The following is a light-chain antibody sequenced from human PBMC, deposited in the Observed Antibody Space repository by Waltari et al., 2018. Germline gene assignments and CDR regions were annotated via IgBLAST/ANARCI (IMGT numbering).Light chain of an antibody. Sequence: EIVLTQSPATPSSSPGESATLSCRASHSISNNFLAWYQQRPGQSPRLLLYSISNRAPGISDRFWGSGSGTDFTLTISRLEPEDFAVYYCQQYGDSPITFGQGTRLDI. CDR2: SIS. J-gene: IGKJ5*01. CDR3: QQYGDSPIT. V-gene: IGKV3-20*01. CDR1: HSISNNF.